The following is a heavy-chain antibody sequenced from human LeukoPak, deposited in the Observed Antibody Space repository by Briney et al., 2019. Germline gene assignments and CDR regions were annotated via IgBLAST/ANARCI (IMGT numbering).Heavy chain of an antibody. CDR1: GDSVSSNSAG. CDR3: ARDRDSSSSFWFDP. CDR2: TYYRSKWYN. V-gene: IGHV6-1*01. D-gene: IGHD6-6*01. Sequence: SQTLSLTCALSGDSVSSNSAGWNWIRQSPSRGLEWLGRTYYRSKWYNDYAVSVKSRITINPDTSKNQYSLQLNSVTPEDTAVYYCARDRDSSSSFWFDPWGQGTLVTVSS. J-gene: IGHJ5*02.